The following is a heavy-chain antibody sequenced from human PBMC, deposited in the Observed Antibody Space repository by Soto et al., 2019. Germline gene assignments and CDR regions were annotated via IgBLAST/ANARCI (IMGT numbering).Heavy chain of an antibody. J-gene: IGHJ4*02. CDR3: ARSTYYYDSSGYLFGY. CDR1: GYSISSSNYY. D-gene: IGHD3-22*01. CDR2: ISYSGIT. V-gene: IGHV4-39*07. Sequence: SETLSLTCTVSGYSISSSNYYWGWIHQPPGKGLEWIGSISYSGITYYNPSLKSRVTISVDTSKNQFSLKLSSVTAADTAVYYCARSTYYYDSSGYLFGYWGQGTLVTVSS.